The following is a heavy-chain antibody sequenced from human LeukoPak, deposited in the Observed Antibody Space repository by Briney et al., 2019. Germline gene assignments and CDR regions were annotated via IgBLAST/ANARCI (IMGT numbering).Heavy chain of an antibody. CDR1: GFTFSSYA. Sequence: GGSLRLSCAASGFTFSSYAMSWVRQAPGKGLEWVSAISGSGGSTYYADSVKGRFTISRDNSKNTLYLQMNSLRAGDTAVYYCAKDHYGDYTGYYFDYWGQGTLVTVSS. D-gene: IGHD4-17*01. CDR3: AKDHYGDYTGYYFDY. CDR2: ISGSGGST. J-gene: IGHJ4*02. V-gene: IGHV3-23*01.